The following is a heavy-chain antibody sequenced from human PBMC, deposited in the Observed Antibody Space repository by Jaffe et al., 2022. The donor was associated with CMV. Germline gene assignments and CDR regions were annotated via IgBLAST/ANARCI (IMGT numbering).Heavy chain of an antibody. J-gene: IGHJ6*02. CDR1: DFKFSSSG. D-gene: IGHD1-7*01. Sequence: QVQLVESGGGVVQPGRSLRLSCAASDFKFSSSGMHWVRQAPGKGLEWIAIIWYDGSQKYYADSVKGRFTISRDNSKNTLYLQMNNLRTDDTAVYYCARGAELGIRDPYYYYYGMDVWGQGTTVTVSS. CDR2: IWYDGSQK. CDR3: ARGAELGIRDPYYYYYGMDV. V-gene: IGHV3-33*01.